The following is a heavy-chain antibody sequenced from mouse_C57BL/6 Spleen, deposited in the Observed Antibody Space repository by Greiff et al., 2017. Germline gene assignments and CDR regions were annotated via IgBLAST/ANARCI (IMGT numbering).Heavy chain of an antibody. V-gene: IGHV1-59*01. CDR3: ARRIYYDDDEGWYFDV. CDR2: IDPSDSYT. Sequence: QVQLQQPGAELVRPGTSVKLSCKASGYTFTSYWMPWVKQRPGQGLEWIGVIDPSDSYTNYNQKFKGKATLTVDTSSSTAYMQLSSLTSEDSAVYYCARRIYYDDDEGWYFDVWGTGTTVTVSS. D-gene: IGHD2-4*01. CDR1: GYTFTSYW. J-gene: IGHJ1*03.